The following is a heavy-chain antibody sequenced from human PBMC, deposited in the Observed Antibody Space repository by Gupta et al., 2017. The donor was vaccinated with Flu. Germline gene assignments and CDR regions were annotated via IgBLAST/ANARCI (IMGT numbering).Heavy chain of an antibody. CDR2: LKSHTDGGTT. D-gene: IGHD3-16*01. CDR1: GFIFSDAW. Sequence: EVQLVESGGGLVKPGGSLRLSCAASGFIFSDAWMTWVRQAPGKGLEWVGRLKSHTDGGTTDYAAPVKGRFTISRDDSKNTLFLQMRSLKTEDTAVYFCTTDSSGGITFDIWAKGQWSPSLQ. CDR3: TTDSSGGITFDI. V-gene: IGHV3-15*01. J-gene: IGHJ3*02.